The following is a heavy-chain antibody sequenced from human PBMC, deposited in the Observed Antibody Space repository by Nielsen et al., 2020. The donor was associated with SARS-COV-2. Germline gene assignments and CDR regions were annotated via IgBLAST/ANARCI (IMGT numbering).Heavy chain of an antibody. D-gene: IGHD3-3*01. Sequence: WIRQPPGKGLEWIGYIYYSGSTDYNPSLKSRVTISVDTSKNQFSLKLSSVTAADTAVYYCARGANYDFWSGYYYYGMDVWGQGTTVTVSS. V-gene: IGHV4-30-4*01. CDR2: IYYSGST. CDR3: ARGANYDFWSGYYYYGMDV. J-gene: IGHJ6*02.